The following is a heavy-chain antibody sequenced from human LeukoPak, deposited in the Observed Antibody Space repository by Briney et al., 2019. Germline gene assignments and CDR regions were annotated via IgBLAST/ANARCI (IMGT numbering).Heavy chain of an antibody. CDR2: INSDGSST. V-gene: IGHV3-74*01. CDR3: ARFGEMATITGGFDY. J-gene: IGHJ4*02. D-gene: IGHD5-24*01. Sequence: GGSLRLSCAASGFTFSSYWMHWVRQAPGKGLVWVSRINSDGSSTSYADSVKGRFTISRDNTKNTLYLQMNSLRAEDTAVYYCARFGEMATITGGFDYWGQGTLVTVSS. CDR1: GFTFSSYW.